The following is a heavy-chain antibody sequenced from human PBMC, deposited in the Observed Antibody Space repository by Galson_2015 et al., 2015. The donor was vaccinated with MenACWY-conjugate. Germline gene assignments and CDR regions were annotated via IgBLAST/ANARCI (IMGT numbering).Heavy chain of an antibody. CDR3: ARSPRFSGIIVTHYYYYLDV. J-gene: IGHJ6*03. V-gene: IGHV4-59*01. D-gene: IGHD2/OR15-2a*01. CDR1: GASISSYY. CDR2: IYFSALT. Sequence: ETLSLNCAVSGASISSYYWSWIRQPPGKRLEWIGKIYFSALTHYNHSLESRVTLSVDWYKNQVSLNLTSVTAADTAVYYCARSPRFSGIIVTHYYYYLDVWGKGTAVTVSS.